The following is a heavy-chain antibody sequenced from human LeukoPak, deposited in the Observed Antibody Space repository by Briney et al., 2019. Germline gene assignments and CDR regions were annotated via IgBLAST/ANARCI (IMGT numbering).Heavy chain of an antibody. J-gene: IGHJ4*02. CDR3: ARDPGSSWYVGGLDFDY. CDR1: GYTFTNYG. Sequence: GASVKVSCKASGYTFTNYGISWVRQAPGQGFEWMGWISGYNGNTNYAQKLQGRVTMTTDTSTSTAYMELRSLRSDDTAVYYCARDPGSSWYVGGLDFDYWGQGTLVTVSS. D-gene: IGHD6-13*01. V-gene: IGHV1-18*01. CDR2: ISGYNGNT.